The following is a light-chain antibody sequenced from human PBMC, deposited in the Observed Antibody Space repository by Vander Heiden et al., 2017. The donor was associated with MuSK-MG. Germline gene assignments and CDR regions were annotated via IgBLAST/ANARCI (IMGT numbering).Light chain of an antibody. J-gene: IGKJ1*01. CDR3: QQRSNWPPWT. Sequence: EIVLTQSPATLSLSPGERATLSCRASQSVSSYLVWYQQKPGQAPRLLIYDASNRATGIPARFIGSGFGTDFTLTISSLEPEDFAVYYCQQRSNWPPWTFGQGTKVEI. CDR2: DAS. CDR1: QSVSSY. V-gene: IGKV3-11*01.